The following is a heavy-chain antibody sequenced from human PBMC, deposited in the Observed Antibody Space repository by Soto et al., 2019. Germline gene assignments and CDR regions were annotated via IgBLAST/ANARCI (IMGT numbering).Heavy chain of an antibody. V-gene: IGHV3-21*01. D-gene: IGHD4-17*01. CDR3: ARRGPYGAYFDS. CDR2: ISSSSSYI. Sequence: PGGSLRLSCAASGFTFSSYSMNWVRQAPGKGREWVSSISSSSSYIYYADSVKGRFTISRDNATNSLYLQMNSLRAEDTAVSYCARRGPYGAYFDSWGQGTLVTASS. CDR1: GFTFSSYS. J-gene: IGHJ4*02.